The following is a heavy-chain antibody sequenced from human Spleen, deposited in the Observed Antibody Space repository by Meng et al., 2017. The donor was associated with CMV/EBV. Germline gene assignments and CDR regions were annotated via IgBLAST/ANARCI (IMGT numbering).Heavy chain of an antibody. Sequence: GGSLRLSCKGSGYSFSDFWIGWVRQMPGKGLEWMTIMHPGDSDIRYGPSFQGQVTISADKSINTAYLQWSSLKASDTAMYYCAKLGTFSAKGAFDIWGQGTMVTVSS. V-gene: IGHV5-51*01. D-gene: IGHD3-16*01. CDR2: MHPGDSDI. CDR1: GYSFSDFW. CDR3: AKLGTFSAKGAFDI. J-gene: IGHJ3*02.